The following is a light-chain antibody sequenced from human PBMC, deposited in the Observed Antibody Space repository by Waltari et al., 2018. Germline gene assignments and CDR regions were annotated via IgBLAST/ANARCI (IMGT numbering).Light chain of an antibody. Sequence: QSVLTQPPSTSGTPGQRVTISCSGSSSNIGSTNVNWYQQLPGTAPKLLLYTNNQRPSGVPDRFSGSKSGTSASLAISGLQSEDEAGYYCAAWDDSLNGVVFGGGTKLTVL. V-gene: IGLV1-44*01. CDR3: AAWDDSLNGVV. J-gene: IGLJ2*01. CDR2: TNN. CDR1: SSNIGSTN.